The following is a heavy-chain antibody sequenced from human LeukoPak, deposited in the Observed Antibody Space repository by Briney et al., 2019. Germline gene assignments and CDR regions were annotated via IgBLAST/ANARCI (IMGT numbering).Heavy chain of an antibody. CDR2: IYSSGNT. CDR1: GGSISSGNYH. D-gene: IGHD3-22*01. CDR3: ARSFPNYYDSSGYPHY. J-gene: IGHJ4*02. Sequence: PSETLSLTCTVSGGSISSGNYHWIWIRQPAGKGLEWIGRIYSSGNTNYNPSLKSRVSISIDTSKNQFSLRLSSVTAADTALYYCARSFPNYYDSSGYPHYWGQGTLVTVSS. V-gene: IGHV4-61*02.